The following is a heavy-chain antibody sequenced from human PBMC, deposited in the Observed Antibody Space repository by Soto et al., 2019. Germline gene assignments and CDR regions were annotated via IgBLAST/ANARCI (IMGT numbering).Heavy chain of an antibody. CDR3: AKDKMDYGLFDS. CDR2: ISYDGFNK. Sequence: QVQLVESGGGVVQPGRSQRLSCSASGFTFSSYGMHWVRQAPGKGLECVAFISYDGFNKYYAESVQGRFTISRDNSQNTLSLQRNSLRPDDTALYYCAKDKMDYGLFDSWGRGTLVTVSS. CDR1: GFTFSSYG. V-gene: IGHV3-30*18. J-gene: IGHJ4*02. D-gene: IGHD4-17*01.